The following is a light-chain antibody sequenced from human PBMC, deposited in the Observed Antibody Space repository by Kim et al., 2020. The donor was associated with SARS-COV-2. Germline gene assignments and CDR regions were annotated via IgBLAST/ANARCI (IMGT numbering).Light chain of an antibody. V-gene: IGKV1-5*03. CDR1: QSISSW. CDR3: QQYYTYSIT. CDR2: KAS. Sequence: GDRVTITCRASQSISSWLAWYQQKPGKAPKPLIYKASSLESGVPSRFSGSGSGTEFTLTISSLQPDDFATYYCQQYYTYSITFGPGTKVDIK. J-gene: IGKJ3*01.